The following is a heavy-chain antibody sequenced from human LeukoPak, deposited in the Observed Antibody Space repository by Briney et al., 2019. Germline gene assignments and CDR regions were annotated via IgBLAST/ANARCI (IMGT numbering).Heavy chain of an antibody. J-gene: IGHJ6*02. V-gene: IGHV3-13*01. CDR2: IGTAGDT. D-gene: IGHD3-10*01. Sequence: GGSLRLSCAASGFIFSSYDMHWVRQATGKGLEWVSAIGTAGDTYYPGSVKGRFTISRENAKNSLYLQMNSLRAGDTAVYYCARGSGALLRTDVWGQGTTVTVSS. CDR1: GFIFSSYD. CDR3: ARGSGALLRTDV.